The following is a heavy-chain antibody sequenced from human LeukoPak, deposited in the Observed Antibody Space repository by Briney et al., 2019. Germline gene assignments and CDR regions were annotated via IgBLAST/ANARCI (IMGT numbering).Heavy chain of an antibody. CDR1: GGSISSYY. J-gene: IGHJ4*02. V-gene: IGHV4-59*01. CDR2: IYSSGST. Sequence: SETLSLTCTVSGGSISSYYWSWIRQPPGKGLEWIGYIYSSGSTNYNPSLKSRVTMSVNTSKNQFSLKLSSVTAADTAVYYYTRTQDVTAIDYWGQGILVTVS. CDR3: TRTQDVTAIDY. D-gene: IGHD2-21*02.